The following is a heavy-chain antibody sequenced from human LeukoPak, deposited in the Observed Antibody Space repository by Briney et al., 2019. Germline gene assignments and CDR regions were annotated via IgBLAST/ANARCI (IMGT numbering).Heavy chain of an antibody. CDR1: GGSISSYY. V-gene: IGHV4-59*01. J-gene: IGHJ4*02. CDR3: ARDRNYGSGSYYNYDY. Sequence: SETLSLTCIVSGGSISSYYWSWIRQPPGKGLEWLGYIYYSRTSNYNPSLKSRVTISVDTSKNQFSLKLNSVTTTDTAVYYCARDRNYGSGSYYNYDYWGQGTLVTVSS. CDR2: IYYSRTS. D-gene: IGHD3-10*01.